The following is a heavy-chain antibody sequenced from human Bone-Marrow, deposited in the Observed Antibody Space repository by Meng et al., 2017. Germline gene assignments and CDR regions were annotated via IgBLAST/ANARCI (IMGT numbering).Heavy chain of an antibody. CDR2: MNPNSGNT. CDR3: ARAVTMVRGVIWYFDY. J-gene: IGHJ4*02. V-gene: IGHV1-8*01. Sequence: VEVVQSVAEVKKPGASVKVSCKVSGYTLTSYDINWVRQATGQGLEWMGWMNPNSGNTGYAQKFQGRVTMTRNTSISTAYMELSSLRSEDTAVYYCARAVTMVRGVIWYFDYWGQGTLVTVSS. D-gene: IGHD3-10*01. CDR1: GYTLTSYD.